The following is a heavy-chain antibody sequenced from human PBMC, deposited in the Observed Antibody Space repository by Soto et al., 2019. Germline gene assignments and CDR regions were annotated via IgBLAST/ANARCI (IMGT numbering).Heavy chain of an antibody. CDR1: GFYFNNYG. D-gene: IGHD2-2*01. CDR3: AREDSIIIPAVSDF. Sequence: GGSLRLSCAVSGFYFNNYGINWVRQPPGKGLEWVSSVSKSDYTYYSDSVKGRFTISRDNAKNSVSLQMNSLRAEDTAVYYCAREDSIIIPAVSDFWGQGTLVTV. J-gene: IGHJ4*02. V-gene: IGHV3-21*01. CDR2: VSKSDYT.